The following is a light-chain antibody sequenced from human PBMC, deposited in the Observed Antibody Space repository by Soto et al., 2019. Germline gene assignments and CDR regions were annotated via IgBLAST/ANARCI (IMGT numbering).Light chain of an antibody. CDR2: GAL. J-gene: IGKJ5*01. CDR1: QSVSSSY. V-gene: IGKV3D-20*02. Sequence: IVLSLSPGTLSLSQGERATLSCRAIQSVSSSYLAWYQQKPGQAPRLLIFGALSRATGIPDRFSGSGSGTDFTLTISSLEPEDSAVYYCQQRNIWPPVTFGQGTRLEIK. CDR3: QQRNIWPPVT.